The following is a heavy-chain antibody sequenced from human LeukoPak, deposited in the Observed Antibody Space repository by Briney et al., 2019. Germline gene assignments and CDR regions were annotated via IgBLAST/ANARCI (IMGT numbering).Heavy chain of an antibody. CDR1: GFTFSSYA. V-gene: IGHV3-30-3*01. CDR2: ISYDGSNK. D-gene: IGHD1-26*01. Sequence: GGSLRLSCAASGFTFSSYAMHWVRQAPGKGLEWVAVISYDGSNKYYADSVKGRFTISRDNSKNTLYLQMNSLRAEDTAVYYCASLWSGSYDIDAFDIWGQGTMVTVSS. CDR3: ASLWSGSYDIDAFDI. J-gene: IGHJ3*02.